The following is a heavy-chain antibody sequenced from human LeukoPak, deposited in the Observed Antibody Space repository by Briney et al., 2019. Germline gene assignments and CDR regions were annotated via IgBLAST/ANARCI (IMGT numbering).Heavy chain of an antibody. V-gene: IGHV4-59*11. D-gene: IGHD1-7*01. CDR3: ARDNWNYGSSMDV. CDR1: GGSISSLY. Sequence: SESLSLTCTVSGGSISSLYWSWIRQPPGKGLEWIGYIYYSGSTNYNPSLKSRVTISIDTSKNQFSLKLSSVTAADTAVYYCARDNWNYGSSMDVWGQGTTVTVSS. J-gene: IGHJ6*02. CDR2: IYYSGST.